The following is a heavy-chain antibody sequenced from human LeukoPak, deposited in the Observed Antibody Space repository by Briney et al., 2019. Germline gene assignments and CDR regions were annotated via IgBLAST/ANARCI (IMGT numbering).Heavy chain of an antibody. J-gene: IGHJ5*02. Sequence: GGSLRLSCAASGFTFSSYAMHWVRQAPGKGLEWVAVISYDGSNKYYADSVKGRFTISRDNSKNTLYLQMNSLRAEDTAVYYCARDRGYSGYDNWFDPWGQGTLVTVSS. CDR2: ISYDGSNK. V-gene: IGHV3-30*04. D-gene: IGHD5-12*01. CDR3: ARDRGYSGYDNWFDP. CDR1: GFTFSSYA.